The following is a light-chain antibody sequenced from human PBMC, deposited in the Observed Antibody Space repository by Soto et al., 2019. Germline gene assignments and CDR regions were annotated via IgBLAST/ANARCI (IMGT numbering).Light chain of an antibody. V-gene: IGKV3-20*01. CDR2: GAS. CDR1: QSLTSDY. J-gene: IGKJ1*01. CDR3: QQSGRP. Sequence: ELVLTQSPGTLSLSPGERATLSCRASQSLTSDYLAWYQQKPGQTPRLLIHGASSRATGIPDRFSGSGSGTDFTLTISRLEPEDSAVYYCQQSGRPFGQGTKVDIK.